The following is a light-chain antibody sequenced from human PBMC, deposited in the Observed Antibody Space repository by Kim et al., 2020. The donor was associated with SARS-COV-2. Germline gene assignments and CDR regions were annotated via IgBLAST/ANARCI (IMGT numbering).Light chain of an antibody. CDR3: NSRDSSGNLV. V-gene: IGLV3-19*01. CDR2: GKN. CDR1: SLSSYY. Sequence: VALGQTVRITCQGDSLSSYYASWYQHKPGQAPVLVIYGKNNRPSGIPDRFSGSSSGNTASLTITGAQAEDEADYYCNSRDSSGNLVFGGGTKLTVL. J-gene: IGLJ2*01.